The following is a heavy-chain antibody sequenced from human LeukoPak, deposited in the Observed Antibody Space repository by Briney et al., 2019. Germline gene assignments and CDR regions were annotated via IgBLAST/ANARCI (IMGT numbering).Heavy chain of an antibody. CDR3: ARGPSSSSSWYGGDY. CDR1: GGSFSSYY. V-gene: IGHV4-59*01. CDR2: IYYSGST. J-gene: IGHJ4*02. Sequence: SETLSLTCTVSGGSFSSYYWSWIRQPPGKGLEWIGYIYYSGSTNYNPSLKSRVTISVDTSKNQFSLKLSSVTAADTAVYYCARGPSSSSSWYGGDYWGQGTLVTVSS. D-gene: IGHD6-13*01.